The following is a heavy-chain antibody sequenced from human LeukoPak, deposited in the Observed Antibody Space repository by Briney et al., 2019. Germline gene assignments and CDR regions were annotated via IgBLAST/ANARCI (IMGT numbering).Heavy chain of an antibody. CDR1: GFTFSSYA. D-gene: IGHD2-2*01. CDR2: ISYDGSNK. V-gene: IGHV3-30-3*01. CDR3: ARDHIVVVPAPDYYYYGMDV. Sequence: GGSLRLSCAASGFTFSSYAMHWVRQAPGKGLEWVAVISYDGSNKYYADSVKGRFTISRDNSKNTLYLQMNSLRAEDTAVYYCARDHIVVVPAPDYYYYGMDVWGQGTTVTVSS. J-gene: IGHJ6*02.